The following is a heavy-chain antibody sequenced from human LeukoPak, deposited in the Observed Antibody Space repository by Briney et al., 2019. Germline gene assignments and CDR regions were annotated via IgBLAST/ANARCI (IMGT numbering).Heavy chain of an antibody. CDR2: IRYDGSNK. J-gene: IGHJ4*02. CDR3: AKDAAVAGWFDY. D-gene: IGHD6-19*01. V-gene: IGHV3-30*02. CDR1: GFTFSSYG. Sequence: PGGSLRLSCAASGFTFSSYGMHWVRQAPGKGLGWVAFIRYDGSNKYYADSVKGRFTISRDNSKNTLYLQMNSLRAEDTAVYYCAKDAAVAGWFDYWGQGTLVTVSS.